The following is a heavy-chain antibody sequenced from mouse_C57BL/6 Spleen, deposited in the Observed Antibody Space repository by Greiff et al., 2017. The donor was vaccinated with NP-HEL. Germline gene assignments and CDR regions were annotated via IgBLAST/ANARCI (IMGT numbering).Heavy chain of an antibody. CDR3: ARDWDYYGSSSFDY. CDR2: ISDGGSYT. Sequence: EVQVVESGGGLVKPGGSLKLSCAASGFTFSSYAMSWVRQTPEKRLEWVATISDGGSYTYYPDNVKGRFTISRDNAKNNLYLQMSHLKSEDTAMYYCARDWDYYGSSSFDYWGQGTTLTVSS. CDR1: GFTFSSYA. J-gene: IGHJ2*01. D-gene: IGHD1-1*01. V-gene: IGHV5-4*01.